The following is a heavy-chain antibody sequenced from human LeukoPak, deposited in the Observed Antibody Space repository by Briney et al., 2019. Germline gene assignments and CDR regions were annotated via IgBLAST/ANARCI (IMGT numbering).Heavy chain of an antibody. CDR2: ISSSGTTI. J-gene: IGHJ4*02. CDR3: ARGYSYGYY. D-gene: IGHD5-18*01. V-gene: IGHV3-11*01. CDR1: GFIFSDFY. Sequence: PGGSLRLSCVASGFIFSDFYMSWIRQAPGKGLEWVSYISSSGTTIYYADPVKGRFTISRDNAKNPLYLQMSSLRAEDTAVYYCARGYSYGYYWGQGTLVTVSS.